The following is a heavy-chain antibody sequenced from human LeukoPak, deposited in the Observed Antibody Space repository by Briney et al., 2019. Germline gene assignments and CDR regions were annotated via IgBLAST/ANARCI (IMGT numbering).Heavy chain of an antibody. CDR1: GGSFSGYY. CDR2: INHSGST. J-gene: IGHJ4*02. CDR3: AGYCSSTSCPDY. D-gene: IGHD2-2*01. Sequence: SETLSLTCAVYGGSFSGYYWSWIRQPPGKGLEWIGEINHSGSTNYNPSLKSRVTISVDRSKNQFSLKLSSVTAADTAVYYCAGYCSSTSCPDYWGQGTLVTVSS. V-gene: IGHV4-34*01.